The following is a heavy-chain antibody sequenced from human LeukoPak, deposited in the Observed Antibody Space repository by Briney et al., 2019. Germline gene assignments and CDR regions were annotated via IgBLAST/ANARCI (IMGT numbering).Heavy chain of an antibody. CDR3: ARAIPGLWFGEGGWFDP. V-gene: IGHV4-59*01. Sequence: SETLSLTCTVSGGSISSYYWSWIRQPPGKGLEWIGYIYYSGSTIYNPSLKSRVTISVDTSKNQFSLKLSSVTAADTAVYYCARAIPGLWFGEGGWFDPWGQGTLVTVSS. CDR1: GGSISSYY. D-gene: IGHD3-10*01. CDR2: IYYSGST. J-gene: IGHJ5*02.